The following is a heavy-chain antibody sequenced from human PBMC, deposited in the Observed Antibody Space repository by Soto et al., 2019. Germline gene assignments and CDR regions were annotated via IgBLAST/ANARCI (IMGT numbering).Heavy chain of an antibody. J-gene: IGHJ6*02. CDR3: TRHGGYCSGGSCYRRERSYYYYYGMDV. V-gene: IGHV3-73*02. Sequence: EVQLVESGGGLVQPGGSLKLSCAASGFTFSGSAMHWVRQASGKGLEWVGRIRSKANSYATAYAASVKGRFTMSRDNSKNTAYLQMNSLKTEDTAVYYCTRHGGYCSGGSCYRRERSYYYYYGMDVWGQGTTVTVSS. D-gene: IGHD2-15*01. CDR2: IRSKANSYAT. CDR1: GFTFSGSA.